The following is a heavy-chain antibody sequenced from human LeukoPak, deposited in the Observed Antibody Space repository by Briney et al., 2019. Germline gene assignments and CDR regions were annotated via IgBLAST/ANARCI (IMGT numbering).Heavy chain of an antibody. Sequence: PSGTLSLTCTVSGGSLRTFYWSWIRQPPGKGLEWIGYIYYSGTTNYNPSLKSRVTISVDTSNNQFSLRLSSVSAADTAVYYCATHSSSSNLFDDWGQGILVTVSS. CDR3: ATHSSSSNLFDD. J-gene: IGHJ4*02. CDR2: IYYSGTT. V-gene: IGHV4-59*01. CDR1: GGSLRTFY. D-gene: IGHD2-2*01.